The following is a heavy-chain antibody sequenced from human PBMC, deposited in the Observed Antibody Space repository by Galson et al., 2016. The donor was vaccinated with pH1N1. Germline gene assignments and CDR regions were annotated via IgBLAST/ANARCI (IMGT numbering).Heavy chain of an antibody. D-gene: IGHD5-12*01. J-gene: IGHJ4*02. Sequence: SVKVSCKASGYTFTSFYIHWVRQAPGQGLEWMGRFNPNRGDSNFAQKLQGRVAMTSDTSISTAYMELSSLRSDDTAFYYCAKASDLSAYDLDYFDCWGQGTLVTVSS. CDR1: GYTFTSFY. CDR2: FNPNRGDS. CDR3: AKASDLSAYDLDYFDC. V-gene: IGHV1-2*06.